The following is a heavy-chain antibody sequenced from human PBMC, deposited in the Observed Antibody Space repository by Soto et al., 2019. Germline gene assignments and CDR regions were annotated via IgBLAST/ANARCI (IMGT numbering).Heavy chain of an antibody. J-gene: IGHJ5*02. D-gene: IGHD3-3*01. CDR1: GYTFSNYG. CDR2: ISAYDGKT. Sequence: ASVKFSCKTSGYTFSNYGINWVRQAPGQGLELMGWISAYDGKTTYAEKFQGRVTMTTDASTSTAYMELRSLRSDDTAVYYCARDPHEYWTSYWFDPWGQGTLVTVSS. CDR3: ARDPHEYWTSYWFDP. V-gene: IGHV1-18*01.